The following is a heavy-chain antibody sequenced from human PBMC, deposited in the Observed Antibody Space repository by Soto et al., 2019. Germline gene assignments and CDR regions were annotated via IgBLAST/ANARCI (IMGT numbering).Heavy chain of an antibody. J-gene: IGHJ6*02. CDR1: GGTFSSSG. Sequence: SVKVSCKASGGTFSSSGFSWVRQAPGQGLEWMGMIVPSLDTTNYAQKFQARVTVTADEVTSTAYMELRSLRSEDTAVYYCARWPQPRYTADPYAVDVWGQGTRVTVSS. CDR2: IVPSLDTT. D-gene: IGHD3-16*02. V-gene: IGHV1-69*11. CDR3: ARWPQPRYTADPYAVDV.